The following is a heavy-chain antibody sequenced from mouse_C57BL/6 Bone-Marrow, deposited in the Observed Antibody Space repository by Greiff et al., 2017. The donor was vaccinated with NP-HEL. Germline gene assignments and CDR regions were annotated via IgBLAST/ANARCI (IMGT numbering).Heavy chain of an antibody. D-gene: IGHD4-1*01. V-gene: IGHV1-64*01. CDR3: AREGLGYCDY. Sequence: QVQLPQPGAELVKPGASVLLSCKASGYTFTSYWLHWVTQRPGQGLEWIGMIHPTSGSTTYNEKFKSKATLPVDKSSRTAYMQLSSLTSEDSAVYYCAREGLGYCDYWGQGTTLTVSS. CDR2: IHPTSGST. CDR1: GYTFTSYW. J-gene: IGHJ2*01.